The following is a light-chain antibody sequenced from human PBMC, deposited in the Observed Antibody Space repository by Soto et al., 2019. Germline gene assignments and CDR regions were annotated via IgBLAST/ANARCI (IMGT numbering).Light chain of an antibody. CDR3: QQYDNWPPYT. Sequence: EIVMTQSPATLSVSPGERATLSCRASQSVSSNLVWYQQKPGQAPRLLIYGASTRATGIPARFSGSGSGTEFTLTISSLQSEDFAVYYCQQYDNWPPYTFGQGTQ. V-gene: IGKV3-15*01. CDR2: GAS. J-gene: IGKJ1*01. CDR1: QSVSSN.